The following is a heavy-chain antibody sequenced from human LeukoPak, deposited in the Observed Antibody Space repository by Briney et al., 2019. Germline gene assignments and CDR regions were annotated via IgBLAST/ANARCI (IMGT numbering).Heavy chain of an antibody. D-gene: IGHD3-3*01. CDR3: ARDPLPRSAYYYYYYMDV. CDR1: GYTFTSYY. V-gene: IGHV1-46*01. CDR2: INPSGGST. J-gene: IGHJ6*03. Sequence: ASVKVSCKASGYTFTSYYMHWVRQAPGQGLEWMGIINPSGGSTSYAQKFQGRVTMTRDMSTSTVYMELSSLRSEDTAVYYCARDPLPRSAYYYYYYMDVWGKGTTVTISS.